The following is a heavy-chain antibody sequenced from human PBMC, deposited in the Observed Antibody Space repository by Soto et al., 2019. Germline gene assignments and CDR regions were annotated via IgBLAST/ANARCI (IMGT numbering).Heavy chain of an antibody. CDR1: GYTFTSYY. V-gene: IGHV1-46*01. CDR2: INPDGGRT. J-gene: IGHJ4*02. CDR3: ARENVPHGGISNVADF. D-gene: IGHD2-15*01. Sequence: XSVKVSCEASGYTFTSYYMHWVRLAPGQGLEWMGIINPDGGRTSYAPKLQGGVTMTRDTSTSTHYMELSSLRSDDTAFYYCARENVPHGGISNVADFWGQGTQVTVPS.